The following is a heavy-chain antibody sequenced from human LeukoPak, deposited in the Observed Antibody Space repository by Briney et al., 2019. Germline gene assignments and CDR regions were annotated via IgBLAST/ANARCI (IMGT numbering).Heavy chain of an antibody. CDR3: ARVGAWDSSGYLFDY. J-gene: IGHJ4*02. CDR2: INSDGSST. V-gene: IGHV3-74*01. D-gene: IGHD3-22*01. CDR1: GFTFRNYW. Sequence: GGSLRLSCAASGFTFRNYWMHWLRQAPGKGLVWVSRINSDGSSTNYADSVKGRFTISRENAKNTLYLQMNSVRAEDSAVYYCARVGAWDSSGYLFDYWGQGTLVTVSS.